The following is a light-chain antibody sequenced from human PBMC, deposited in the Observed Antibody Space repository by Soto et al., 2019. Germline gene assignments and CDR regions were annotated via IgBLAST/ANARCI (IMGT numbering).Light chain of an antibody. CDR3: QQYNNWPSLS. CDR1: QSVSSN. CDR2: DAS. Sequence: EIVMTQSPATLSVSPGERATLSCRASQSVSSNLAWYQQKPGQAPRLLIYDASTRATGIPAKFSGSGSGTEFTLTISRLQSEDFSVYYWQQYNNWPSLSFGGGTKVEIK. J-gene: IGKJ4*01. V-gene: IGKV3-15*01.